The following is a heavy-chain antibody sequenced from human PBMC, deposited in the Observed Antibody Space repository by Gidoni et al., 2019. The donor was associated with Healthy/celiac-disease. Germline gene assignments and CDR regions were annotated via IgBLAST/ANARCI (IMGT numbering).Heavy chain of an antibody. CDR1: GFTFSRYA. J-gene: IGHJ3*02. D-gene: IGHD3-16*02. V-gene: IGHV3-23*01. CDR2: ISGSGGST. Sequence: EVQLLESGGGLVQPGGSLRISCAASGFTFSRYAMSWVRQAPGKGLEWVSAISGSGGSTYYADSVKGRFTISRDNSKNTLYLQMNSLRAEDTAVYYCANNDYVWGSYRYTGAFDIWGQGTMVTVSS. CDR3: ANNDYVWGSYRYTGAFDI.